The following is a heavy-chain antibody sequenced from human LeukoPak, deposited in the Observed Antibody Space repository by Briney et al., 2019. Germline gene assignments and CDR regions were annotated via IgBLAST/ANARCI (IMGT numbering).Heavy chain of an antibody. CDR2: IYTSGST. CDR1: GGSISSGSYY. D-gene: IGHD3-22*01. J-gene: IGHJ4*02. V-gene: IGHV4-61*02. CDR3: ARNYDSSGYYYEGIFDY. Sequence: PSETLSLTCTVSGGSISSGSYYWSWIRQPAGKGLEWIGRIYTSGSTNYNPSLKSRVTISVDTSKNQFSLKLSSVTAADTAVYYCARNYDSSGYYYEGIFDYWGQGTLVTVSS.